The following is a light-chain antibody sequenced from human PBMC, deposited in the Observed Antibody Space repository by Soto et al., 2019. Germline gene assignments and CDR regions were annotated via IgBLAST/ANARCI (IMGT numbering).Light chain of an antibody. V-gene: IGKV1-12*01. CDR3: QQDISFFVT. J-gene: IGKJ4*01. CDR1: QGISSW. Sequence: DLQMTQSPSSVSASVGDRVTITCRASQGISSWLAWYQQKPGKAPNLLIYNESSLQSGVPSRFSGSGSGPDFTLTIRSRQTRDSGAAHCQQDISFFVTVGGGTKV. CDR2: NES.